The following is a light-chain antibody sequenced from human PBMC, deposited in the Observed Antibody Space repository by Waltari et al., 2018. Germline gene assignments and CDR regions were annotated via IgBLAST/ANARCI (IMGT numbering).Light chain of an antibody. J-gene: IGLJ2*01. V-gene: IGLV1-47*01. CDR3: AAWDDSLRV. Sequence: QSVLTQPPSASGTPGQRVTISCSGSSSNTGSNYVYWYQQRPGTAPKLLIYRNNQRPSGVPDRFSGSKSGTSASLAISGLRSEDEADYYCAAWDDSLRVFGGGTKLTVL. CDR2: RNN. CDR1: SSNTGSNY.